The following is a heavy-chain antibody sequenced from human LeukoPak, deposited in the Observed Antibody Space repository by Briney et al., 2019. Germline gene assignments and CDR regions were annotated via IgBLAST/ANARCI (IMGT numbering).Heavy chain of an antibody. Sequence: GGSLRLSCAASGFSFSNYWMSWVRQVPGKGLEWVANIKQDGSEKYCVDSVKGRFTISRDNAKNSLYLQMNSLRAEDTATYYCARDKIVGATNFDYWGQGTLVTVSS. J-gene: IGHJ4*02. D-gene: IGHD1-26*01. V-gene: IGHV3-7*03. CDR1: GFSFSNYW. CDR2: IKQDGSEK. CDR3: ARDKIVGATNFDY.